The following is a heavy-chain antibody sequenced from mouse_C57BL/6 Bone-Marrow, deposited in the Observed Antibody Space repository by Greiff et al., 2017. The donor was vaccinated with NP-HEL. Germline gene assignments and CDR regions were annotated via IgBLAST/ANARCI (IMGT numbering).Heavy chain of an antibody. J-gene: IGHJ4*01. CDR2: IRNKANGYTT. CDR3: ARSSGYGAMDY. CDR1: GFTFTDYY. V-gene: IGHV7-3*01. D-gene: IGHD3-2*02. Sequence: EVKLQESGGGLVQPGGSLSLSCAASGFTFTDYYMSWVRQPPGKALEWLGFIRNKANGYTTEYSASVKGRFTISRDNSQSILYLQMNALRAEDSATYYCARSSGYGAMDYWGQGTSVTVSS.